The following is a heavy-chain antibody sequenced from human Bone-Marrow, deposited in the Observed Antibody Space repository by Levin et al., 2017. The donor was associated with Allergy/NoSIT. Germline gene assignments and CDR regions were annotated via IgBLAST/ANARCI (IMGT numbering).Heavy chain of an antibody. Sequence: SETLSLTCTVSGGSISTGDYYWSWIRQPPGKGLEWIGYIYYSGSTYYNPSLMSRLTISVDTSKDQFSLKLSPMTAADTAVYYCARVSTMNDFDFWGQGTLVTVSS. CDR3: ARVSTMNDFDF. V-gene: IGHV4-30-4*01. J-gene: IGHJ4*02. CDR1: GGSISTGDYY. D-gene: IGHD5/OR15-5a*01. CDR2: IYYSGST.